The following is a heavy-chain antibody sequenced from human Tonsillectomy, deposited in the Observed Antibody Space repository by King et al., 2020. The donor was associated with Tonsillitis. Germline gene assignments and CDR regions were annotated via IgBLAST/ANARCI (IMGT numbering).Heavy chain of an antibody. CDR1: GFTFSSYS. Sequence: VQLVESGGGVVQPGGSLRLSCAASGFTFSSYSIHWVRQAPGKGLEWVSFMRYDGSNKYYVDSVKGRFTISRDNSRNTLYLQMNSLTLEDTGVYYCAKASQRGYWFEAWGQGTLVTV. J-gene: IGHJ5*02. CDR3: AKASQRGYWFEA. CDR2: MRYDGSNK. D-gene: IGHD3-22*01. V-gene: IGHV3-30*02.